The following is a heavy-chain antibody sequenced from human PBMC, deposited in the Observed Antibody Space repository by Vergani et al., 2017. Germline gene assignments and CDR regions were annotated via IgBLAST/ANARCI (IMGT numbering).Heavy chain of an antibody. V-gene: IGHV3-23*01. Sequence: EVQLLESGGGLVQPGGSLRLSCAASGFTFSSYAMSWVRQAPGKGLQWVSAISGSGVSTYYADSVKGRFTISRDNSKNTLFLQMNSLRAEDTAVYYCAKDWYSSGRIAFDIWGQGTMVTVSS. CDR2: ISGSGVST. CDR3: AKDWYSSGRIAFDI. D-gene: IGHD6-19*01. CDR1: GFTFSSYA. J-gene: IGHJ3*02.